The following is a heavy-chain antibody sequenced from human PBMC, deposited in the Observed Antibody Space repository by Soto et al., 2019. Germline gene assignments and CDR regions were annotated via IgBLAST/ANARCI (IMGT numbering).Heavy chain of an antibody. Sequence: HPGGSLRLSCAASGFTFSSYWMHWVRQAPGKGLVWVSRINSDGSSTSYADSVKGRFTISRDNAKNTLYLQMNSLRAEDTAVYYCVCDGADFWPFAYWAQGTWVPVSS. CDR3: VCDGADFWPFAY. V-gene: IGHV3-74*01. J-gene: IGHJ4*02. CDR2: INSDGSST. CDR1: GFTFSSYW. D-gene: IGHD3-3*01.